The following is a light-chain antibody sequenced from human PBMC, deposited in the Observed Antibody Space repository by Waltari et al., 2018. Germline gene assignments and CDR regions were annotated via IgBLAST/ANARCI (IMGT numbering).Light chain of an antibody. V-gene: IGKV3-15*01. J-gene: IGKJ1*01. CDR2: GAY. Sequence: EIVMTQSPASLSLSPGERASLPCRASQSISTNLAWYQQIPGQAPRLLIYGAYTRATGIPARFSGSVSGSEFTLTISSLQSEDFGVYYCQQYNDWPPWTFGQGTKVEIK. CDR3: QQYNDWPPWT. CDR1: QSISTN.